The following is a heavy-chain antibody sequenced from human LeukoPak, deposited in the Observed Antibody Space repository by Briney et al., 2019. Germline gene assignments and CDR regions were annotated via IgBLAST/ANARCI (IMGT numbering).Heavy chain of an antibody. CDR3: ARVVLEYAYGMDV. V-gene: IGHV4-31*03. CDR2: IYYSGST. Sequence: LSETLSLTCTVSGGSISSGGYYWSWIRQHPGKGLEWIGYIYYSGSTYYNPSLKSRVTISVDTSKNQFSLKLSSVTAADTAVYYCARVVLEYAYGMDVWGQGTTVTVSS. J-gene: IGHJ6*02. D-gene: IGHD2-2*01. CDR1: GGSISSGGYY.